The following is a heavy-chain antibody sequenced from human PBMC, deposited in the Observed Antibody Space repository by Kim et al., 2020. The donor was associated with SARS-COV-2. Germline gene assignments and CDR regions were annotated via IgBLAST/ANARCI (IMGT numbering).Heavy chain of an antibody. V-gene: IGHV4-59*01. CDR3: ASNHYDSSGYYFGY. J-gene: IGHJ4*02. Sequence: SETLSLTCTVSGGSISSYYWSWIRQPPGKGLEWIGYIYYSGSTNYNPSLKSRVTISVDTSKNQFSLKLSSVTAADTAVYYCASNHYDSSGYYFGYWGQGT. CDR1: GGSISSYY. D-gene: IGHD3-22*01. CDR2: IYYSGST.